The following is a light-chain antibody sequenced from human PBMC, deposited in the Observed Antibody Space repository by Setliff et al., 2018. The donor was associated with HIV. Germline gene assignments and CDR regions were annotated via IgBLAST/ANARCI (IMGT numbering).Light chain of an antibody. CDR1: SSDVGAYNY. CDR3: CSYAGSITFYV. Sequence: QSALTQPRSVSGSPGQSVTFSCTGSSSDVGAYNYVSWYQQHPGKAPILLVYGVTKRPSGVSNRFSGSKSGNTASLTISGLQAEDEADYYCCSYAGSITFYVFGTGTKVTVL. J-gene: IGLJ1*01. CDR2: GVT. V-gene: IGLV2-23*02.